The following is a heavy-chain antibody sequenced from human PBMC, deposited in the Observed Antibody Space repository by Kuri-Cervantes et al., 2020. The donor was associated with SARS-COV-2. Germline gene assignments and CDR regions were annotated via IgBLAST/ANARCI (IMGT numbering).Heavy chain of an antibody. V-gene: IGHV3-23*03. D-gene: IGHD3-22*01. Sequence: GESLKISCAASGLTFSTFAMGWVRQAPGKGLEWVSFIDNAASNTYYADFVKGRFTISRDGSTNMVSLQMNSLRGDDTAVYYCAKDLYESGGYTWAYWGQGTRVTVSS. J-gene: IGHJ4*02. CDR3: AKDLYESGGYTWAY. CDR2: IDNAASNT. CDR1: GLTFSTFA.